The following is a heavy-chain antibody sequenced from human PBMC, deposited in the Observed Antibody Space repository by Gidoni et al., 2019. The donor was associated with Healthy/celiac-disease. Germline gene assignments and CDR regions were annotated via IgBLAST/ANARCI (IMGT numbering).Heavy chain of an antibody. J-gene: IGHJ4*02. V-gene: IGHV4-38-2*02. Sequence: QVQLQESGPGLVKHSETLSPTCTVSGYSISSGYYWGWIRQPPGKGLEWIGSIYRSGSTYYNPSLKSRVTISVDTSKNQFSLKLSSVTAADTAVYYCARDRDYWGQGTLVTVSS. CDR1: GYSISSGYY. CDR3: ARDRDY. CDR2: IYRSGST.